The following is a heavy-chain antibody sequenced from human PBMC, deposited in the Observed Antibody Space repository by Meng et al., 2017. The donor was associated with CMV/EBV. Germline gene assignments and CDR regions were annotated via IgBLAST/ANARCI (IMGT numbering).Heavy chain of an antibody. J-gene: IGHJ6*02. CDR1: GFTFSNYG. CDR2: IRYDGSNK. V-gene: IGHV3-30*02. D-gene: IGHD3-3*01. Sequence: GESLKISCAASGFTFSNYGMYWVRQAPGKGLEWVTFIRYDGSNKYYADSVKGRFTISRDNPKNTLFLQMNSLRAEDTAVYYCARPLTNYDFWSGYYTGGGMDVWGQGTTVTVSS. CDR3: ARPLTNYDFWSGYYTGGGMDV.